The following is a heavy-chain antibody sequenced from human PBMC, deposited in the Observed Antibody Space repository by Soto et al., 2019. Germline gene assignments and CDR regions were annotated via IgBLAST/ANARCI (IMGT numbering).Heavy chain of an antibody. V-gene: IGHV6-1*01. CDR2: TYYRSKWYN. CDR1: GDSVSSNSAA. Sequence: TLSLTCAISGDSVSSNSAAWNWIRQSPSRGLEWLGRTYYRSKWYNDYAVSVKSRITINPDTSKNQFSLQLNSVTPEDMAVYYCARDRVSGPGASYYYMDVWGKGTTVTVSS. J-gene: IGHJ6*03. D-gene: IGHD1-1*01. CDR3: ARDRVSGPGASYYYMDV.